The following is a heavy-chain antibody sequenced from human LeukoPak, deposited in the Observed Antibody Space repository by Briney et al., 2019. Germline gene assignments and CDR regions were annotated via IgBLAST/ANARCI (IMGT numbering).Heavy chain of an antibody. Sequence: ASVKVSCKASGYTFTGYYMHWVRQAPGQGLEWMGWINPNSGGTNYAQKFQGRVTMTRDTSISTAYMELSRLRSDDTAVYYCARVNLAGTLPSPYYYYMDVWGKGTTVTVSS. D-gene: IGHD6-19*01. J-gene: IGHJ6*03. CDR2: INPNSGGT. CDR3: ARVNLAGTLPSPYYYYMDV. V-gene: IGHV1-2*02. CDR1: GYTFTGYY.